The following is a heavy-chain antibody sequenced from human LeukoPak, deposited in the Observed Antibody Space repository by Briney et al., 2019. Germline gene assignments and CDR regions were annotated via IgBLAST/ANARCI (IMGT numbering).Heavy chain of an antibody. Sequence: SETLSLTCTVSGRSISSYYWSWIRQPAGKGLEWIGRIYTSGSTNSNPSLKSRVTMSVDTSKNQFSLKLSSVTAADTAVYYCARDYYGSGNPYFDYWGQGTLVTVSS. CDR2: IYTSGST. V-gene: IGHV4-4*07. CDR3: ARDYYGSGNPYFDY. J-gene: IGHJ4*02. CDR1: GRSISSYY. D-gene: IGHD3-10*01.